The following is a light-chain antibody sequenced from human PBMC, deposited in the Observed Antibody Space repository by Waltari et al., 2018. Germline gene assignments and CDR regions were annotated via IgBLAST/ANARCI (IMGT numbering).Light chain of an antibody. CDR2: DVT. Sequence: QSALTQPRSVSGSPGQSVTISCTGIGSDVGDFNYVSWYQQHPGKAPKLVIYDVTQRPSGVPDHFSGSRSSNSASLTVSGLQGEDEADYYCCSYAGSWVFGGGTMLTVL. CDR1: GSDVGDFNY. J-gene: IGLJ3*02. V-gene: IGLV2-11*01. CDR3: CSYAGSWV.